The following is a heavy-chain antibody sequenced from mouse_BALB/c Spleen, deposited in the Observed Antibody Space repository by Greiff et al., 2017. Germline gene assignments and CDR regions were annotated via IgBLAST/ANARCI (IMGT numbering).Heavy chain of an antibody. CDR1: GYSFTGYY. V-gene: IGHV1-31*01. D-gene: IGHD2-4*01. J-gene: IGHJ4*01. CDR2: INPYNGAT. CDR3: ARDYDYDRGAMDY. Sequence: VQLQQSGPELVKPGASVKISCKASGYSFTGYYMHWVKQSHVKSLEWIGRINPYNGATSYNQNFKDKASLTVDKSSSTAYMELHSLTSEDSAVYYCARDYDYDRGAMDYWGQGTSVTVSS.